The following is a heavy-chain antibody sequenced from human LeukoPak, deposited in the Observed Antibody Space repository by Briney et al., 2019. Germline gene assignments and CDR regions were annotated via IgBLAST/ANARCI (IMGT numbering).Heavy chain of an antibody. Sequence: SETLSLTCAVYGGSFSGYHWSWIRQPPGKGLEWIGEINHSGSTNYNPSLKSRVTISVDTSKNQFSLKLSSVTAADTAVYYCARVRTRYCSGGSCYYNYYYYYGMDVWGQGTTVTVSS. V-gene: IGHV4-34*01. J-gene: IGHJ6*02. D-gene: IGHD2-15*01. CDR3: ARVRTRYCSGGSCYYNYYYYYGMDV. CDR1: GGSFSGYH. CDR2: INHSGST.